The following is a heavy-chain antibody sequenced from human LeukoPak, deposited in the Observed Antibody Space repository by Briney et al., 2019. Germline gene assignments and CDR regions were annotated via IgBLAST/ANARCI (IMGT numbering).Heavy chain of an antibody. CDR3: ARDRQPLAAAGIEYYFDY. CDR2: INPNSGGT. Sequence: GASVKVSCKASGYTFTGYYMHWVRQAPGQGLKWMGWINPNSGGTNYAQKFQGRVTMTRDTSISTAYMELSRLRSDDTAVYYCARDRQPLAAAGIEYYFDYWGQGTLVTVSS. D-gene: IGHD6-13*01. J-gene: IGHJ4*02. V-gene: IGHV1-2*02. CDR1: GYTFTGYY.